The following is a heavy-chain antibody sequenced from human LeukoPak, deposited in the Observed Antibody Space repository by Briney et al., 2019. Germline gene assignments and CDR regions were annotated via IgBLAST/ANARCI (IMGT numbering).Heavy chain of an antibody. V-gene: IGHV5-51*01. CDR2: FYPGDSTT. J-gene: IGHJ3*02. CDR3: ARGKAPADNDAFDI. Sequence: LGESLKISCKGSGYSFTNYWIGWVRQMPGKGLEWMGIFYPGDSTTRYSPSFQGRVTFSADKSINTAYLQWSSLRASDTAMYYCARGKAPADNDAFDIWGQGTMVTVSS. D-gene: IGHD6-13*01. CDR1: GYSFTNYW.